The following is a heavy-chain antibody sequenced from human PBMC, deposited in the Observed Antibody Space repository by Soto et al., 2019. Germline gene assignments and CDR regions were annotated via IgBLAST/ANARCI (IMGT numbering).Heavy chain of an antibody. J-gene: IGHJ6*02. Sequence: SETLSLTCTVSGGSISSGGYYWSWIRQHPGKGLEWIGYIYYSGSTYYNPSLKSRVTISVDTSKNQFSLKLSSVTAADTAVYYCAGGVFGVVRPEDYYYYYGMDVWGQGTTVTVSS. CDR2: IYYSGST. V-gene: IGHV4-31*03. D-gene: IGHD3-3*01. CDR3: AGGVFGVVRPEDYYYYYGMDV. CDR1: GGSISSGGYY.